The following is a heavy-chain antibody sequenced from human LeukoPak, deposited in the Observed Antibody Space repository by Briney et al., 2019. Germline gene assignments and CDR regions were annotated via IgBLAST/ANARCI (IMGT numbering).Heavy chain of an antibody. V-gene: IGHV3-53*01. CDR2: IYSGGGT. D-gene: IGHD3-10*01. J-gene: IGHJ4*02. Sequence: GGSLRLSCAASGFTVSNTYMSWVRQAPGKGLEWVSLIYSGGGTYSADSVKGRFTISRDNSKNTLFLQMNSLRAEDTAVYYCAKLSLSGRSQSADYWGQGTLVTVSS. CDR3: AKLSLSGRSQSADY. CDR1: GFTVSNTY.